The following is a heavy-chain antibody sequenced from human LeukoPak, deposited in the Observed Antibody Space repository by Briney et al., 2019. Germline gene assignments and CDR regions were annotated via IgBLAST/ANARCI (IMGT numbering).Heavy chain of an antibody. Sequence: GGSLRLSCTASGFTFSSYSMNWVRQAPGKGVEWVSSISTSSSYIYYADSVKGRFTISRDNARNSLYLQMNTLRAEDTAVYSCARGADGVSSNSRGWFDPWGQGTLVTVSS. CDR1: GFTFSSYS. V-gene: IGHV3-21*01. J-gene: IGHJ5*02. D-gene: IGHD2-15*01. CDR2: ISTSSSYI. CDR3: ARGADGVSSNSRGWFDP.